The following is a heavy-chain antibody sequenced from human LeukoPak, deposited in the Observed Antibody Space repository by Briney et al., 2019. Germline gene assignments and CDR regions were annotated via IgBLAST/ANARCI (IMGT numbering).Heavy chain of an antibody. CDR1: GFTFSSYS. CDR3: ARDVLLWFGELAGYFDH. Sequence: GGSLRLSCAASGFTFSSYSMNWVRQAPGKGLEWVSYISSSSSTIFYADSVRGRFTISRDNAKKSVYLQMNSLRAEDTAVYYCARDVLLWFGELAGYFDHWGQGTLVTVSS. CDR2: ISSSSSTI. D-gene: IGHD3-10*01. J-gene: IGHJ4*02. V-gene: IGHV3-48*01.